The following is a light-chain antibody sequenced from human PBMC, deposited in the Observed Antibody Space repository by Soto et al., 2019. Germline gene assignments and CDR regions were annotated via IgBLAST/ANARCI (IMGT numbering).Light chain of an antibody. Sequence: QSALTQPASVSGSPGQSITISCAGTSSDVGSHPLVSWYQQHPGKAPKLMISEDTKRPSGVSNRFSGSKSGNMASLTISGLQAEDEADYYCCAFTSAGTLVFGGGTKLTVL. J-gene: IGLJ3*02. CDR3: CAFTSAGTLV. CDR1: SSDVGSHPL. CDR2: EDT. V-gene: IGLV2-23*01.